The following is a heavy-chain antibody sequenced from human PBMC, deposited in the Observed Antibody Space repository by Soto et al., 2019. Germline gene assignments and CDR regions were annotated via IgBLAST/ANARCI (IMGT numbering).Heavy chain of an antibody. Sequence: QVHLVESGGGVVQPGRSLRLSCAASGFTFSNYGMHWVRQAPGKGLVWVSYVWYAGTNSHYAGSVRGRFTNSRDNSKNTLFLELTDLTAEDTAVYYCARDDVSGSDYWGQGKLVTVSS. CDR3: ARDDVSGSDY. CDR1: GFTFSNYG. V-gene: IGHV3-33*01. D-gene: IGHD3-10*01. J-gene: IGHJ4*02. CDR2: VWYAGTNS.